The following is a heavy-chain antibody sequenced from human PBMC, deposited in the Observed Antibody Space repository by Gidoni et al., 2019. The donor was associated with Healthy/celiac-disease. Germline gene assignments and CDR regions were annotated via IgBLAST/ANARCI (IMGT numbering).Heavy chain of an antibody. CDR3: ARGGSANYYYYMDV. CDR1: VGSISSYY. V-gene: IGHV4-59*01. CDR2: IYYSGST. Sequence: QVQLQEPGPGLVQPSETLSLTRTVPVGSISSYYWSWIRQPPGKGLEWIGYIYYSGSTNYNPSLKSRVTISVDTSKNQFTLKLSSVTAADTAVYYCARGGSANYYYYMDVWGKGTTVTVSS. J-gene: IGHJ6*03. D-gene: IGHD3-10*01.